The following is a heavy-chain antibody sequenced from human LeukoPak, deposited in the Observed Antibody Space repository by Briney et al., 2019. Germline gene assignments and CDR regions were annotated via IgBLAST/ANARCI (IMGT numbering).Heavy chain of an antibody. CDR3: ARRSGSSWSSFDY. V-gene: IGHV3-23*01. Sequence: GGSLRLSCAASGFTFNNYAMNWVRQAPGKGMEWVSGISGFGGSTYYAPSVKGRLTISRDNFGNMLYLHLDSLRVEDTAIYYCARRSGSSWSSFDYWGQGALVTVSS. D-gene: IGHD6-13*01. CDR2: ISGFGGST. J-gene: IGHJ4*02. CDR1: GFTFNNYA.